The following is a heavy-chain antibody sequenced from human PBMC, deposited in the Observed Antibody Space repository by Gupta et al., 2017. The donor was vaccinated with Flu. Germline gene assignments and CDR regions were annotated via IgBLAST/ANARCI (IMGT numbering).Heavy chain of an antibody. CDR3: AKAEPYCSGGSCQLYYYYGMDV. V-gene: IGHV3-23*01. J-gene: IGHJ6*02. Sequence: EVQLLESGGGLVQPGGSLRLSCAASGFTFSSYAMSWVRQAPGKGLEWVSAISGSGGSTYYADSVKGRFTISRDNSKNTLYLQMNSLRAEDTAVYYCAKAEPYCSGGSCQLYYYYGMDVWGQGTTVTVSS. D-gene: IGHD2-15*01. CDR2: ISGSGGST. CDR1: GFTFSSYA.